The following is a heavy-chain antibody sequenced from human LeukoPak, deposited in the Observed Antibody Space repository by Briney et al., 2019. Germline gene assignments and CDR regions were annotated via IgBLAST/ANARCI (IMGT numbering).Heavy chain of an antibody. CDR1: GFTFSNYA. J-gene: IGHJ2*01. CDR2: ISDSGGRT. Sequence: PGGSLRLSCVASGFTFSNYAMSWVRQAPGKGLEWVSGISDSGGRTYNADSVKGRFTISRDSSKNTLFLHMNTLRAEDTAIYYCAKDRTVGASYWYFDLWGRGTLVTVSS. CDR3: AKDRTVGASYWYFDL. V-gene: IGHV3-23*01. D-gene: IGHD1-26*01.